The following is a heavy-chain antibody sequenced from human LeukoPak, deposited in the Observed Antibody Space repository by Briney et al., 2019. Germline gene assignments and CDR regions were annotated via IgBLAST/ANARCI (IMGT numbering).Heavy chain of an antibody. D-gene: IGHD2-2*01. Sequence: ASVKVSRKASGYTFTGYYMHWVRQAPGQGLEWMGWINPNSGGTNYAQKFQGRVTMTRDTSISTAYMELSRLRSDDTAVYYCARGNCSSTSCYRPYYYYGMDVWGQGTTVTVSS. V-gene: IGHV1-2*02. CDR1: GYTFTGYY. J-gene: IGHJ6*02. CDR3: ARGNCSSTSCYRPYYYYGMDV. CDR2: INPNSGGT.